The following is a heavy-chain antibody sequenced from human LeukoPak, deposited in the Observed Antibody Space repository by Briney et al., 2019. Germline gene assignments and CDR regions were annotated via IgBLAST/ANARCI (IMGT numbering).Heavy chain of an antibody. V-gene: IGHV1-69*04. Sequence: GASVKVSCKASGGTFSSYAISWVRQAPGQGLEWMGRIIPILGIANYAQKFQGRVTITADKSTSTAYMELSSLRSEDTAVYYCTNINYYGSGSYYSYYYYGMDVWGQGTTVTVSS. CDR1: GGTFSSYA. CDR2: IIPILGIA. D-gene: IGHD3-10*01. J-gene: IGHJ6*02. CDR3: TNINYYGSGSYYSYYYYGMDV.